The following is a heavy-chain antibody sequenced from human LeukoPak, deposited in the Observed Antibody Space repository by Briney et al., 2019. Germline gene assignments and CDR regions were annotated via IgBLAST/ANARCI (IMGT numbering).Heavy chain of an antibody. Sequence: GASVKVSCKASGGTFSSYAISWVRRAPGQGLEWMGGIIPIFGTANYAQKFQGRVTITADESTSTAYMELSSLRSEDTAVYYCASGYYYDSSALGSFDYWGQGTLVTVSS. V-gene: IGHV1-69*13. D-gene: IGHD3-22*01. CDR2: IIPIFGTA. CDR3: ASGYYYDSSALGSFDY. J-gene: IGHJ4*02. CDR1: GGTFSSYA.